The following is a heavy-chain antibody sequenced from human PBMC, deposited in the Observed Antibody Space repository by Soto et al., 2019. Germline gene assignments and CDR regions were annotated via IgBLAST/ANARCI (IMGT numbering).Heavy chain of an antibody. CDR1: GGSISSGGYY. J-gene: IGHJ4*02. V-gene: IGHV4-31*03. CDR2: IYYSGST. Sequence: QVQLQESGPGLVKPSQTLSLTCTVSGGSISSGGYYWSWIRQHPGKGLEWIGYIYYSGSTYYNPXLKSRVTISVXXSXNXXSLKLSSVTAADTAVYYCARACDYYDSSGLGYFDYWGQGTLVTVSS. CDR3: ARACDYYDSSGLGYFDY. D-gene: IGHD3-22*01.